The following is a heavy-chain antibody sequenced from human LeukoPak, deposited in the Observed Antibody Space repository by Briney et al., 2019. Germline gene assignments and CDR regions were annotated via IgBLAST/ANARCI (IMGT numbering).Heavy chain of an antibody. CDR1: GGSISSSNW. Sequence: TSGTLSLTCAVSGGSISSSNWWSWVRQPPGKGLEWIGEIYHSGSTNYNPSLKSRVTISVDRSKNQFSLKLSSVTAADTAVYYCAGRVAAAGTVPYYFDYWGQGTLVTVSS. CDR2: IYHSGST. CDR3: AGRVAAAGTVPYYFDY. V-gene: IGHV4-4*02. J-gene: IGHJ4*02. D-gene: IGHD6-13*01.